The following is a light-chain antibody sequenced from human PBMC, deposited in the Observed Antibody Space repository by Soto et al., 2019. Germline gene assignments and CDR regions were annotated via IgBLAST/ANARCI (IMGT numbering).Light chain of an antibody. CDR2: DTS. V-gene: IGKV3D-7*01. CDR3: QQDYNLPPT. Sequence: IVMTQSPATLSLSPGERATLSCRASQSIRATYLSWYQQKPGQAPRLLIYDTSARATGIPARFSGSGSGTDFILTISSLQPEYFAVYYCQQDYNLPPTFGQGTKLEIK. J-gene: IGKJ2*01. CDR1: QSIRATY.